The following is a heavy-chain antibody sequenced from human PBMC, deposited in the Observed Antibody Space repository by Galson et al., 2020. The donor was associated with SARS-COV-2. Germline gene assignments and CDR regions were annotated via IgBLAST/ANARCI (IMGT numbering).Heavy chain of an antibody. V-gene: IGHV3-30*03. Sequence: GGSLRLSCAASGFTFSSYGMHWVRQAPGKGLEWVAVISYDGSNKYYADSVKGRFTISRDNSKNTLYLQMNSLRAEDTAVYYCARKLLPYYGMDVWGQGTTVTVSS. D-gene: IGHD2-15*01. J-gene: IGHJ6*02. CDR1: GFTFSSYG. CDR2: ISYDGSNK. CDR3: ARKLLPYYGMDV.